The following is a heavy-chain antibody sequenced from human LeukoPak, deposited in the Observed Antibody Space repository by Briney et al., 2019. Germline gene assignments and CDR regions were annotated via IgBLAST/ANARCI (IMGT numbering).Heavy chain of an antibody. V-gene: IGHV4-59*01. J-gene: IGHJ4*02. CDR2: SYYSGST. CDR3: AGGYSSSSS. Sequence: SETLSLTCTVSGGSISSYYWSWIRQPPGKGLEWMVYSYYSGSTNYNPSPKSRVTISVDTSKNQFSLQLSSVTAADTAVYYCAGGYSSSSSWGRGTLVTVSS. CDR1: GGSISSYY. D-gene: IGHD6-13*01.